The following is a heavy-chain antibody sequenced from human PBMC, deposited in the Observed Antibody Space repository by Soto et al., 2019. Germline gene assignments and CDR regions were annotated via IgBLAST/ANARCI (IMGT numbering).Heavy chain of an antibody. J-gene: IGHJ6*03. V-gene: IGHV3-13*01. CDR2: IGTAGDT. D-gene: IGHD3-3*01. Sequence: GGSLRLSCAASGFTFSSYDMHLVRQATGKGLEWVSAIGTAGDTYYPGSVKGRFTISRENAKNSLYLQMNSLRAGDTAVYYCARAGVYDFWSGYYSGPPLYMDVWGKGTTVTVSS. CDR1: GFTFSSYD. CDR3: ARAGVYDFWSGYYSGPPLYMDV.